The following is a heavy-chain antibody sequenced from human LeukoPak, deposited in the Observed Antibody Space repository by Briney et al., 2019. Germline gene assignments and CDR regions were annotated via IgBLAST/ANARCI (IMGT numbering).Heavy chain of an antibody. Sequence: GGSLRLSCAASGFTFSSYAMSWVRQAPGKGLEWVSAISGSGGSTYYADSVKGRFTISRDNSKNTLYLQMNSLRAEDTAVYYCAKLGLTMIVVVTNRREDKLDYWGQGTLVTVSS. CDR1: GFTFSSYA. D-gene: IGHD3-22*01. CDR3: AKLGLTMIVVVTNRREDKLDY. CDR2: ISGSGGST. V-gene: IGHV3-23*01. J-gene: IGHJ4*02.